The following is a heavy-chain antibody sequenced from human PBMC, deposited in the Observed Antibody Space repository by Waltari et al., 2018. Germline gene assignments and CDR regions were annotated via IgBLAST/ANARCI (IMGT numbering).Heavy chain of an antibody. D-gene: IGHD7-27*01. CDR2: MNSDESTT. CDR1: GFTFSNYW. CDR3: ARDPNRKFDY. Sequence: EVQLVESGGGLVQPGGSLRLSCEASGFTFSNYWMAWFRQAPGKGLVWCSRMNSDESTTNSADSVRCRFTISRDNAKNTLHLQMNSLRAEDTAVYYCARDPNRKFDYWGQGTLVTVSS. V-gene: IGHV3-74*01. J-gene: IGHJ4*02.